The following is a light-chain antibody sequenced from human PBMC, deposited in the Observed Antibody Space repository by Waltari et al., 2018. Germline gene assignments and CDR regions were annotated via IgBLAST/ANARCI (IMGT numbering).Light chain of an antibody. CDR3: CSYAGSYSVV. Sequence: QSALTQPRSVSGSPGQSVTISCTGTSSDVGGYNYVSWYQHHPGKAPKLMLYDVRKRPSGVPDRFSGSKSGNTASLTISGLQAEDEADYYCCSYAGSYSVVFGGGTNLTVL. CDR1: SSDVGGYNY. CDR2: DVR. J-gene: IGLJ2*01. V-gene: IGLV2-11*01.